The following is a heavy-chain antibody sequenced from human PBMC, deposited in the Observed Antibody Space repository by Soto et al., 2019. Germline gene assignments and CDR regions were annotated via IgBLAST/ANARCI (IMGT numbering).Heavy chain of an antibody. Sequence: SETLSLTCDVYGGSFSGYIWTWIRQTPGKGLQWIGQINHSGSANFNPSLRSRVTISFDTSKNQFSLRLTSVTASDTAVYYCARPDSSSWAAPFGSWGQGTLVTVS. J-gene: IGHJ4*02. CDR1: GGSFSGYI. V-gene: IGHV4-34*01. CDR3: ARPDSSSWAAPFGS. D-gene: IGHD6-13*01. CDR2: INHSGSA.